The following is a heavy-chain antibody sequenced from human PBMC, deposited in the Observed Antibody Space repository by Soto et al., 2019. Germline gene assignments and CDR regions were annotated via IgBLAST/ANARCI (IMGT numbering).Heavy chain of an antibody. CDR3: AKTLSYYYYDSSGYRDY. CDR1: GFTFSSYA. D-gene: IGHD3-22*01. J-gene: IGHJ4*02. Sequence: GSLRLSCAASGFTFSSYAMSWVRQAPGKGLEWVSAISGSGGSTYYADSVKGRFTISRDNSKNTLYLQMNSLRAEDTAVYYCAKTLSYYYYDSSGYRDYWGQGTLVTVSS. V-gene: IGHV3-23*01. CDR2: ISGSGGST.